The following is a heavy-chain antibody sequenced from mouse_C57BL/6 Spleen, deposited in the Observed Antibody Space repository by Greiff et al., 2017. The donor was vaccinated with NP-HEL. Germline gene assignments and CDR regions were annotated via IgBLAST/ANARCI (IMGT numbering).Heavy chain of an antibody. Sequence: QVQLQQPGAELVKPGASVKLSCKASGYTFTSYWMQWVKQRPGQGLEWIGEIDPSDSYTNYNQKFKGKATLTVDTSSSTAYMQLSSLTSEDSAVYYCASSVTGLLLRSYFDYWGQGTTLTVSS. CDR3: ASSVTGLLLRSYFDY. J-gene: IGHJ2*01. V-gene: IGHV1-50*01. CDR2: IDPSDSYT. D-gene: IGHD1-1*01. CDR1: GYTFTSYW.